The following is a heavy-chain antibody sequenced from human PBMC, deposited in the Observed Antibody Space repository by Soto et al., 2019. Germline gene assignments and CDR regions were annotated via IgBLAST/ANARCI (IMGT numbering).Heavy chain of an antibody. CDR3: AKRSSSSTFDY. Sequence: GGSLRLSCTASGFTFNNYWMSWVRQAPGKGLEWVANIMQDGSEKQYVDSVKGRFTISRDNSKNTLYLQMNSLRAEDTAVYYCAKRSSSSTFDYWGQGTLVTVSS. D-gene: IGHD6-6*01. CDR2: IMQDGSEK. CDR1: GFTFNNYW. V-gene: IGHV3-7*03. J-gene: IGHJ4*02.